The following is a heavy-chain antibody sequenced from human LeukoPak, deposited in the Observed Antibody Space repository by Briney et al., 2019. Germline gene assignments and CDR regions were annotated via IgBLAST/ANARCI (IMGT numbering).Heavy chain of an antibody. CDR3: ARDSYYYDSSGSESYYYYMDV. D-gene: IGHD3-22*01. CDR1: GFTFSTYN. J-gene: IGHJ6*03. V-gene: IGHV3-21*01. Sequence: GGSLRLSCAASGFTFSTYNMNWVRQAPGKGLEWVSSISSSSSYIYYVDAVKGRFTISRDNAKNSLYLQMNSLRAEDTAVYYCARDSYYYDSSGSESYYYYMDVWGKGTTVTVSS. CDR2: ISSSSSYI.